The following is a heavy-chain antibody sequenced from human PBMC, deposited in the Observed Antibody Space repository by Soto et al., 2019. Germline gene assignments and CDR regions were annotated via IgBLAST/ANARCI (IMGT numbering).Heavy chain of an antibody. CDR3: ARARGYSGYGATPDY. J-gene: IGHJ4*02. V-gene: IGHV3-21*01. Sequence: RLSCAASGFTFSSYSMNWVRQAPGKGLEWVSSISSSSSYIYYADSVKGRFTISRDNAKNSLYLQMNSLRAEDTAVYYCARARGYSGYGATPDYWGQGTLVTVSS. CDR2: ISSSSSYI. CDR1: GFTFSSYS. D-gene: IGHD5-12*01.